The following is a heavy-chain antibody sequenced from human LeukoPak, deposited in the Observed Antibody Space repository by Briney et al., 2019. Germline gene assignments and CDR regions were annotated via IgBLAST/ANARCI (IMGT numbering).Heavy chain of an antibody. Sequence: GESLKISCKGSGYRFTSYWMGWVRQMPGKGLEWMGNIYPGDSDTRYSPSLQGQVTIPADKSISTAYLQWSSLKASDTAMYYCARPNYDFWSGYYPYWGQGTLVTVSS. CDR3: ARPNYDFWSGYYPY. CDR2: IYPGDSDT. V-gene: IGHV5-51*01. J-gene: IGHJ4*02. D-gene: IGHD3-3*01. CDR1: GYRFTSYW.